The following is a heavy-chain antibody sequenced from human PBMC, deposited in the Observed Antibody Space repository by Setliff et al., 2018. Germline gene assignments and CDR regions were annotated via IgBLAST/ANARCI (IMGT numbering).Heavy chain of an antibody. CDR2: IRYDGSNK. CDR1: GSTFSSYG. J-gene: IGHJ6*02. Sequence: PGGSLRLSCAASGSTFSSYGMHWVRQAPGKGLEWVAFIRYDGSNKYYADSVKGRFTISRDNSKNTLYLQMNSLRAEDTAVYYCAKDPRGFIAALIPVDDAYGMDVWGQGTTVTVSS. V-gene: IGHV3-30*02. CDR3: AKDPRGFIAALIPVDDAYGMDV. D-gene: IGHD6-13*01.